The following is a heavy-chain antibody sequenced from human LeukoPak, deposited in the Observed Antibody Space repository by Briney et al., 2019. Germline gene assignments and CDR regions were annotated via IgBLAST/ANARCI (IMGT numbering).Heavy chain of an antibody. Sequence: GGSVRLSCAASGFTFSSYGMHWVRQAPGKGLEWVAVISYDGSNKYYADSVKGRFTVSRDNSKSTVYLQMNDLRGEDTAVYYCTKAKGQSWLFSHYWGRGTLVTVSS. D-gene: IGHD3-22*01. V-gene: IGHV3-30*18. CDR2: ISYDGSNK. CDR1: GFTFSSYG. CDR3: TKAKGQSWLFSHY. J-gene: IGHJ4*02.